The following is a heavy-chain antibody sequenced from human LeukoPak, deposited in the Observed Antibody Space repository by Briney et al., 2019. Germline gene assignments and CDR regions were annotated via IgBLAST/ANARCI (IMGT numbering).Heavy chain of an antibody. CDR1: GLTFSSYA. V-gene: IGHV3-23*01. J-gene: IGHJ4*02. D-gene: IGHD6-19*01. Sequence: EGSLRLSCAASGLTFSSYALTWVRQAPGKGLEWVSPVTASGDRTFYADSVKGRFTISRDNSKNMLYLQLNSLRAEDTAVYYCAKDGSVWHYFDYGGQGTLVTVSS. CDR3: AKDGSVWHYFDY. CDR2: VTASGDRT.